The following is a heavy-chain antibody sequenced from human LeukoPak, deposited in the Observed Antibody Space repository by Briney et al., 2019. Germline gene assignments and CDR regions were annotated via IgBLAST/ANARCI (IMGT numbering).Heavy chain of an antibody. CDR1: GFTFSGYN. V-gene: IGHV3-21*01. CDR3: ARHLVWGGSSSSLGY. J-gene: IGHJ4*02. CDR2: ITSTGTYT. D-gene: IGHD6-6*01. Sequence: GGSLRLSCAASGFTFSGYNMNWVRQAPGKGLEWVSSITSTGTYTFYADSVKGRFTISRDNAKNSLYLQMNSLRAEDTAIYYCARHLVWGGSSSSLGYWGQGTLVTVSS.